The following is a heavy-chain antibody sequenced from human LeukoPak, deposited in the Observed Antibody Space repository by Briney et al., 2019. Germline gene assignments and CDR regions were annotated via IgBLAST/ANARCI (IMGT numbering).Heavy chain of an antibody. CDR3: ARGRYYGSGSYHYYFDY. Sequence: ASVKVSCKASGGTFSSYAISWVRQAPGQGLEWMGGIIPIFGTANYAQKFQGRVTITADESTSTAYMELSSLRSEDTAVYYCARGRYYGSGSYHYYFDYWGQGTLVTVSS. D-gene: IGHD3-10*01. J-gene: IGHJ4*02. CDR2: IIPIFGTA. V-gene: IGHV1-69*13. CDR1: GGTFSSYA.